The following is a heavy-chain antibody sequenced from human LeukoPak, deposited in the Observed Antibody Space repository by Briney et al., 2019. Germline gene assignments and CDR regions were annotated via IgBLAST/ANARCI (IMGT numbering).Heavy chain of an antibody. D-gene: IGHD6-19*01. CDR1: GFTFSNYY. CDR2: IGTGGDT. Sequence: GGSLRLSCAVSGFTFSNYYMHWVRQAPGKGLEWVSAIGTGGDTYYPVSVKGRFTISRENAKSSLYLQMNSLRAGDTAVYYCARETPDVYSSAWYFDLWGRGTLVTVSS. CDR3: ARETPDVYSSAWYFDL. J-gene: IGHJ2*01. V-gene: IGHV3-13*01.